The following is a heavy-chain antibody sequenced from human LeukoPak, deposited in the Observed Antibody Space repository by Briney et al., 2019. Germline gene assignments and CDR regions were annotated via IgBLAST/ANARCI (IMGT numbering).Heavy chain of an antibody. Sequence: PGGSLRLSCAASGFAFSGYNMNWVRQAPGKGLEWISSITASSIYIYHADSVKGRFTVSRDNAKNLLFLQMDSLRAEDTAVYYCARVLREYYFDFWGQGTLVTVSS. V-gene: IGHV3-21*01. J-gene: IGHJ4*02. CDR1: GFAFSGYN. CDR3: ARVLREYYFDF. CDR2: ITASSIYI. D-gene: IGHD2-15*01.